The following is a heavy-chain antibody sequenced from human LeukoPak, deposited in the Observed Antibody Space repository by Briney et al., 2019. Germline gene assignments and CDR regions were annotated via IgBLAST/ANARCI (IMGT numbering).Heavy chain of an antibody. CDR1: GYTFTCYY. J-gene: IGHJ4*02. CDR2: INPNSGGT. D-gene: IGHD1-26*01. Sequence: GASVKVSCKASGYTFTCYYMHWVRQAPGQGLEWMGWINPNSGGTNYAQKFQGRVTMTRDTSISTAYMELSRLRSDDTAVYYCARDKSDSGSYSFDYWGQGTLVTVSA. V-gene: IGHV1-2*02. CDR3: ARDKSDSGSYSFDY.